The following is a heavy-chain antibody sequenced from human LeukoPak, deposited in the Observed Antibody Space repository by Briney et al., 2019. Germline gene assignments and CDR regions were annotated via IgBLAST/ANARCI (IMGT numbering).Heavy chain of an antibody. CDR3: ARGAGYCSSTSCYPYYGMDV. V-gene: IGHV1-2*04. Sequence: ASVKVSCKASGYTFTGYYMHWVRQAPGQGLEWMGWINPNSGGTNYAQKFQGWVTMTRDTSISTAYMELSRLRSDDTAVYYCARGAGYCSSTSCYPYYGMDVWGKGTTVTVSS. CDR1: GYTFTGYY. CDR2: INPNSGGT. D-gene: IGHD2-2*01. J-gene: IGHJ6*04.